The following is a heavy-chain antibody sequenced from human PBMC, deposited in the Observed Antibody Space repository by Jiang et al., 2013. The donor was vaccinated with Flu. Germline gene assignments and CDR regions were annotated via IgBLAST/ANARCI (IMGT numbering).Heavy chain of an antibody. Sequence: GLVKPSHTLSLTCTVSGGSISSGDYFLDLGSASPQGRAWSTLATSNSGNTYYNPSLKGRLTISVDTSKNHFSLNLTSVTAADTAVYYCAAATSITMWAFDIWGQGTMVPVSS. D-gene: IGHD3-10*02. V-gene: IGHV4-30-4*01. J-gene: IGHJ3*02. CDR2: SNSGNT. CDR3: AAATSITMWAFDI. CDR1: GGSISSGDYF.